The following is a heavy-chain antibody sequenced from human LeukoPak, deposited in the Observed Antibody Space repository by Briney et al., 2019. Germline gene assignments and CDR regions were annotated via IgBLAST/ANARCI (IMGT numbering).Heavy chain of an antibody. J-gene: IGHJ4*02. CDR3: ARDFDAATIFDY. V-gene: IGHV1-2*02. D-gene: IGHD5-12*01. CDR2: INPNSGGT. CDR1: GYTFTGYY. Sequence: ASVKVSCKASGYTFTGYYMHWVRQAPGQGLEWMGWINPNSGGTDYAQKFQGRVTMTRDTPISTAYMELSRLRSDDTAVYYCARDFDAATIFDYWGQGTLVTVSS.